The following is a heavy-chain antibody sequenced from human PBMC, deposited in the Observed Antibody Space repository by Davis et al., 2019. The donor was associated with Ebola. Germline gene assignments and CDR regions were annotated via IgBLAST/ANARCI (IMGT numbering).Heavy chain of an antibody. CDR1: GFTLGNYW. Sequence: PGGSLRLSCAASGFTLGNYWMHWVRHAPGEGLEWVSRINSDGSTTSYADSVKGRFTISRDNAKNTLYLQLSSLRAEDTAVYYCARVFFPQDFDSSAYYPNWGQGTLVTVSS. V-gene: IGHV3-74*01. D-gene: IGHD3-22*01. J-gene: IGHJ4*02. CDR2: INSDGSTT. CDR3: ARVFFPQDFDSSAYYPN.